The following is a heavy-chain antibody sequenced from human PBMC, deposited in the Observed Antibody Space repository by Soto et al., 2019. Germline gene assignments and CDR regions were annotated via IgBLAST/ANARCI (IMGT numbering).Heavy chain of an antibody. CDR1: GDSVSSNIGA. V-gene: IGHV6-1*01. CDR3: ARFAHGSDYGAKEPPTNDY. J-gene: IGHJ4*02. CDR2: TYYRSKWHN. D-gene: IGHD4-17*01. Sequence: SQTLSLTCVISGDSVSSNIGAWNWIRQPPSRGLEWLGRTYYRSKWHNDYAVSVKSRITINPDTSKNQFSLQLNSVTPEDTAVYYCARFAHGSDYGAKEPPTNDYWGQGTLVTVSS.